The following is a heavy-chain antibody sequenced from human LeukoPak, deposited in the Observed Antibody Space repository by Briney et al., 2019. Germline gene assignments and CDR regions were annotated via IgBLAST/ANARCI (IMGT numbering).Heavy chain of an antibody. V-gene: IGHV3-48*01. CDR2: INSINAV. CDR3: ARVSARGYDY. D-gene: IGHD5-18*01. J-gene: IGHJ4*02. Sequence: AGRSLRLSCAASGFMFDTYIMTWVRQAPGKGLEWISYINSINAVYYTDSVQGRFNISRDNAKNSLYLQMNSLRVKDTAMYYCARVSARGYDYWGRGTLVTVSS. CDR1: GFMFDTYI.